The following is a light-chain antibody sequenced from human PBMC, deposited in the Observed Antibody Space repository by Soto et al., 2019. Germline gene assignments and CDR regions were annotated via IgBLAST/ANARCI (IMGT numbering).Light chain of an antibody. J-gene: IGKJ5*01. CDR1: QDIGDS. Sequence: DVQMTQSPSTLSASVGDRVSLTCRASQDIGDSLAWYQQKPGKAPEVVISDASRLVTGVPSRFSGSGSGTEFTLTISSLQPEDFATYYCQQSYSTPNTFGQEKRLEIK. V-gene: IGKV1-5*01. CDR2: DAS. CDR3: QQSYSTPNT.